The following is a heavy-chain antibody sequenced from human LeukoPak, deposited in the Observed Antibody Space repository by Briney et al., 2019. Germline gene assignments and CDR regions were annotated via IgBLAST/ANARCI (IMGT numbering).Heavy chain of an antibody. V-gene: IGHV4-59*01. D-gene: IGHD3-9*01. CDR1: GGSISSYY. CDR3: ASSPLRAYFDYHYYGMDV. Sequence: TSETLSLTCTVSGGSISSYYWSWIRQPPGKGLEWIGYIYYSGSTNYNPSLKSRVTISVDTSKNQFSLKLSSVTAADTAVYYCASSPLRAYFDYHYYGMDVWGQGTTVTVSS. J-gene: IGHJ6*02. CDR2: IYYSGST.